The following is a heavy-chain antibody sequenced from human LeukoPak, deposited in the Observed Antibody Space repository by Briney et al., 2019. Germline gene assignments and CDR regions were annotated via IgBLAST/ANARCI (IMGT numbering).Heavy chain of an antibody. V-gene: IGHV4-59*01. CDR2: IYYSGST. D-gene: IGHD5-18*01. Sequence: SETLSLTCTVSGGSISSYYWSWIRQPPGKGLEWIGYIYYSGSTNYNPSLKSRVTISVDTSKNQFSLKLSSVTAADTAVYYCAREVGDTAMVTHFDYWGQGTLVTVSS. J-gene: IGHJ4*02. CDR1: GGSISSYY. CDR3: AREVGDTAMVTHFDY.